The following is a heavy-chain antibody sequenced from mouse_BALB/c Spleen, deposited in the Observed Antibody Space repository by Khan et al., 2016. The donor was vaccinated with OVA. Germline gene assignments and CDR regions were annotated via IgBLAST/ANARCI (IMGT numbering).Heavy chain of an antibody. Sequence: QVQLQQPGAELMKPGASVKISCKATGFTFSNYWIEWVKQRPGHGLEWIGQILPGSGDTNYNEKFEGKATFTADTSSNTAYMQLSSLTSEDSAVYYCALYGRRGDYWGQGTTLTVSS. CDR1: GFTFSNYW. V-gene: IGHV1-9*01. CDR2: ILPGSGDT. J-gene: IGHJ2*01. CDR3: ALYGRRGDY. D-gene: IGHD1-1*01.